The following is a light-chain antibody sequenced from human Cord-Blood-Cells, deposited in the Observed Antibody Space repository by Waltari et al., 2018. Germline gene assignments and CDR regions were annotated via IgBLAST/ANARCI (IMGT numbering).Light chain of an antibody. Sequence: QLTHSPSSLSASVADRVTITCRASQGNSRYLAWYQQKPGKAPKLLIYAASTLQSGVPSTFSGSGSGTDFTLNISSLQPEDFATYYCQQLNSYPITFGQGTRLEIK. J-gene: IGKJ5*01. V-gene: IGKV1-9*01. CDR3: QQLNSYPIT. CDR2: AAS. CDR1: QGNSRY.